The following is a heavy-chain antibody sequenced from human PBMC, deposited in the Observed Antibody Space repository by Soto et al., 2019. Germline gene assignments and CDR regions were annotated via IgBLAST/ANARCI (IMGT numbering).Heavy chain of an antibody. CDR3: ARGSHSTTWYGGQFDY. CDR2: VSSSSTYI. V-gene: IGHV3-21*01. D-gene: IGHD6-13*01. Sequence: EVQLVETGGGLIQPGGSLRLSCAASGFTVSSNYMSWVRQAPGKGLEWVSSVSSSSTYIYYADSVKGRFTISRDNAKNSLYLQMNSLRAEDTAIYYCARGSHSTTWYGGQFDYWGQGTLVTVSS. J-gene: IGHJ4*02. CDR1: GFTVSSNY.